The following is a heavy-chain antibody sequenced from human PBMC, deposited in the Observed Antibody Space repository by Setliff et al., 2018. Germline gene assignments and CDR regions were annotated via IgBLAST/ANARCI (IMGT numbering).Heavy chain of an antibody. CDR1: GYTFTSYG. Sequence: ASVKVSCKASGYTFTSYGISWVRQAPGQGLEWMGWISAYNGNTNYAQKLQGRVTMTTDTSTRTAYMEVTSLRSDDTAVYYCARAYSSSWYLYYYYGMDVWGQGTTVTVSS. CDR3: ARAYSSSWYLYYYYGMDV. V-gene: IGHV1-18*01. J-gene: IGHJ6*02. D-gene: IGHD6-13*01. CDR2: ISAYNGNT.